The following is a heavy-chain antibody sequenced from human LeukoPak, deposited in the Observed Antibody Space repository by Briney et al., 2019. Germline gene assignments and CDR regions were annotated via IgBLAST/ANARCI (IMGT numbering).Heavy chain of an antibody. J-gene: IGHJ4*02. CDR1: GGPVSSTTYY. Sequence: KPSETLSLTCTVSGGPVSSTTYYWSWIRQPPGKGLEWIASINYSGSTYYNPSLKSRVTISVDTSENQFSLKLSSVADAETAVYYCAREGGPYRPLDYSGQGTLVTVSS. CDR3: AREGGPYRPLDY. V-gene: IGHV4-39*02. CDR2: INYSGST.